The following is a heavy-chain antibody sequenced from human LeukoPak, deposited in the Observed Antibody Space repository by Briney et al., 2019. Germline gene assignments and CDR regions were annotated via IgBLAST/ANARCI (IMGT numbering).Heavy chain of an antibody. Sequence: ASVKVSCKASGYTFTSYGISWVRQAPGQGLEWMGWISAYNGNTNYAQKLQGRVTTTTDTSTSTAYMELRSLRSDDTAVYYCARTEQGYCSGGSCYSAEYFQHWGQGTLVTVSS. CDR3: ARTEQGYCSGGSCYSAEYFQH. J-gene: IGHJ1*01. CDR2: ISAYNGNT. CDR1: GYTFTSYG. V-gene: IGHV1-18*01. D-gene: IGHD2-15*01.